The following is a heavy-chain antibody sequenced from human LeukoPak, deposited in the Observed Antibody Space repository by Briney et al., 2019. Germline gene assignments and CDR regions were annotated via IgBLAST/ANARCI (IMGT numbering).Heavy chain of an antibody. Sequence: SETLSLTCAVYGGSFSGYYWSWIRQPPGKGLEWIGEINHSGSTNYNPSLKNRVTISVDTSKNQFSLKLSSVTAADTAVYYCARGPGMTIPASVENYYYGMDVWGQGTTVTVSS. J-gene: IGHJ6*02. D-gene: IGHD2-2*01. CDR2: INHSGST. CDR3: ARGPGMTIPASVENYYYGMDV. V-gene: IGHV4-34*01. CDR1: GGSFSGYY.